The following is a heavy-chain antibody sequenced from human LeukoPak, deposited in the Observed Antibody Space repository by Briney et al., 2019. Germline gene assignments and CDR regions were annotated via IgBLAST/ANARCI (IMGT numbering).Heavy chain of an antibody. CDR1: GFTFSNYG. Sequence: GGSLRLSCAASGFTFSNYGMHWVRQAPGKGLEWVAFIRYDGSNKYYADSVKGRFTISRDNSKNTLYLQMNSLRAEDTAVYYCAREAERVVVAAMGDYYYYYMDVWGKGTTVTVSS. J-gene: IGHJ6*03. CDR2: IRYDGSNK. V-gene: IGHV3-30*02. CDR3: AREAERVVVAAMGDYYYYYMDV. D-gene: IGHD2-15*01.